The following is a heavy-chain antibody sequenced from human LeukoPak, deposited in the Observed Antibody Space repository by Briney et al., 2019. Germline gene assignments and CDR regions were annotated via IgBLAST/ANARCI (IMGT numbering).Heavy chain of an antibody. D-gene: IGHD3-22*01. V-gene: IGHV1-69*05. CDR1: GGTFSSYA. CDR2: IIPIFGIA. J-gene: IGHJ6*03. CDR3: ARGNLSDSSGYYYPYYYYYYMDV. Sequence: SVKVSCKASGGTFSSYAISWVRQAPGQGLEWMGRIIPIFGIANYAQKFQGRVTITTDESTSTAYMELSSLRSEDTAVYYCARGNLSDSSGYYYPYYYYYYMDVWGKGTTVTVSS.